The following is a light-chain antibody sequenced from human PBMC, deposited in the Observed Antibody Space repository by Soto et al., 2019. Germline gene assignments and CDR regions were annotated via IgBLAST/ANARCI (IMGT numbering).Light chain of an antibody. J-gene: IGKJ3*01. V-gene: IGKV3-20*01. Sequence: EIVLTQSPGTLSLSPGERATLSCRASQSISSNYLARYQQKPGQAPRLLIHGVSSRATGIPDRFSGSASGTDFTLTFSILEPEDFAVYYCQQYGGSRLFTFGPGTKVEIK. CDR3: QQYGGSRLFT. CDR1: QSISSNY. CDR2: GVS.